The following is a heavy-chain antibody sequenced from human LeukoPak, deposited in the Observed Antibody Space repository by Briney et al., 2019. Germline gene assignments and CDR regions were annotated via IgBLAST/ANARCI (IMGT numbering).Heavy chain of an antibody. CDR2: INSDESNT. Sequence: GGSLRLSCAASGFTFSNYLMHWVRQAPGKGLVWVSRINSDESNTNSYADSVRGRFTISRDNAKNTLYLQMNSLRAGDTAVYFCGRGGNGIDIWGQGTTVIVSS. CDR1: GFTFSNYL. D-gene: IGHD2-8*01. V-gene: IGHV3-74*01. J-gene: IGHJ3*02. CDR3: GRGGNGIDI.